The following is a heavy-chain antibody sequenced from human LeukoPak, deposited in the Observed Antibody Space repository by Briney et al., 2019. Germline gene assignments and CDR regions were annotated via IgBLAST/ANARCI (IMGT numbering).Heavy chain of an antibody. D-gene: IGHD5-12*01. Sequence: SETLSLTCTLSGGSISTYYWSWIRQPPGKGLEWIGYIYHSGSTNYNPSLKSRVTISVDTSKNQLSLKLSSVTAADTAAYYCARGGGYASPIGYWGQGALVTVSS. V-gene: IGHV4-59*01. CDR1: GGSISTYY. J-gene: IGHJ4*02. CDR2: IYHSGST. CDR3: ARGGGYASPIGY.